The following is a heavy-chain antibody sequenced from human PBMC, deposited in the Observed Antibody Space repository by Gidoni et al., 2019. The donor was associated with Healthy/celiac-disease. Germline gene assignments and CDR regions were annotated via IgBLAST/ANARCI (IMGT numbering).Heavy chain of an antibody. D-gene: IGHD2-15*01. CDR2: INPNSGGT. Sequence: QVQLVQSGAEVKKPGASVKVSCTASGYTFTGSYMHWVRQAPGQGLEWMGWINPNSGGTNYAQKFQGRVTMTRDTSISTAYMELSRLRSDDTAVYYCARRVVVAAIGGIAYEDWGQGTLVTVSS. V-gene: IGHV1-2*02. CDR1: GYTFTGSY. CDR3: ARRVVVAAIGGIAYED. J-gene: IGHJ4*02.